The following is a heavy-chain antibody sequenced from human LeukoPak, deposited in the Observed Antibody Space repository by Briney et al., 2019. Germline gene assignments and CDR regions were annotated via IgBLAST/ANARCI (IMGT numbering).Heavy chain of an antibody. V-gene: IGHV4-39*07. Sequence: PSETLSLTCTVSGGSISSSSYYRGWIRQPPGKGLEWIGSIYYSGSTYYNPSLKSRVTISVDTSKNQFSLKLSSVTAADTAVYYCARAIGPNWFDPWGQGTLVTVSS. CDR2: IYYSGST. D-gene: IGHD2-15*01. J-gene: IGHJ5*02. CDR1: GGSISSSSYY. CDR3: ARAIGPNWFDP.